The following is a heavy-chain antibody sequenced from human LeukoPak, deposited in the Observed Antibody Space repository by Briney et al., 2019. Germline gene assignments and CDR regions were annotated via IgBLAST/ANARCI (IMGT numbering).Heavy chain of an antibody. Sequence: LTGGSLRLSCAASGFTFNNYAVTWVRQAPGKGLEWVSVVSGSGDNTNYADSVKGRFTISRDNSKNTLFLQMNSLRTEDTAVYFCARWGNDYSQFDSWGQGTLVTVS. CDR1: GFTFNNYA. D-gene: IGHD4-11*01. CDR2: VSGSGDNT. V-gene: IGHV3-23*01. CDR3: ARWGNDYSQFDS. J-gene: IGHJ4*02.